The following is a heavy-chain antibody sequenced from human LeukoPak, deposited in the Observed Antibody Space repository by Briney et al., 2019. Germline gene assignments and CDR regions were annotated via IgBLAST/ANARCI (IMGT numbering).Heavy chain of an antibody. CDR2: ISGSGGST. V-gene: IGHV3-23*01. CDR1: GFTFSSYA. D-gene: IGHD1-26*01. CDR3: AKDQGVVGATPEDY. J-gene: IGHJ4*02. Sequence: GGSLRLSCAASGFTFSSYAMSWVRQAPGKGLEWVSAISGSGGSTYYADSVKGRSTISRDNSKNTLYLQMNSLRAEDTAVYYCAKDQGVVGATPEDYWGQGTLVTVSS.